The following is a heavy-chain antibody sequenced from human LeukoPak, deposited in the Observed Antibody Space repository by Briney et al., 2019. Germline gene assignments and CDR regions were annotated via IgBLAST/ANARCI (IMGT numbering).Heavy chain of an antibody. V-gene: IGHV3-9*03. CDR1: GFTFDDYA. Sequence: PGGSLRLSYAASGFTFDDYAMHWVRQAPGKGLEWVSGISWNSGSIGYADSVKGRFTISRDNAKNSLYLQMNSLRAEDMALYYCAKDQGGYYYDSSGYTFDYWGQGTLVTVSS. CDR2: ISWNSGSI. CDR3: AKDQGGYYYDSSGYTFDY. J-gene: IGHJ4*02. D-gene: IGHD3-22*01.